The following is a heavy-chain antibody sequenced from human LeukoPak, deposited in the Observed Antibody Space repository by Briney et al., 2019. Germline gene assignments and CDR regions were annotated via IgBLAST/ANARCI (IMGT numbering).Heavy chain of an antibody. J-gene: IGHJ6*02. CDR2: IYYTGSV. Sequence: SQTLSLTCTISGASITTGGYYWTWIRQPPGEGLEWIGYIYYTGSVDYNASLKSRLTISLDTSKNRFSLKLNSVTAADTAVYYCARDHSYYFGSQTSTLDVWGQGTAVTVSS. D-gene: IGHD3-10*01. V-gene: IGHV4-31*03. CDR3: ARDHSYYFGSQTSTLDV. CDR1: GASITTGGYY.